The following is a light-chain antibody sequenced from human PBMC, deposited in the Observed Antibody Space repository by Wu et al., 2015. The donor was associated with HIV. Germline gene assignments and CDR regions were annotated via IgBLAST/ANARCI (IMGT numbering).Light chain of an antibody. CDR1: QGISSY. V-gene: IGKV1-9*01. CDR2: AAS. Sequence: DIQLTQYPSFLSASVGDRVTITCRASQGISSYLAWYQQKPGKAPKLLIYAASTLQSGVPSRFSGSGSGTEFTLTISSLQPEDFATYYCQQLNSYPRITFGQRDTTG. J-gene: IGKJ5*01. CDR3: QQLNSYPRIT.